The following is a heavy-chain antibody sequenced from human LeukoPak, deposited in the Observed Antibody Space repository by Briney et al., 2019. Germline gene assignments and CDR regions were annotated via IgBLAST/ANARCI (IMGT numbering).Heavy chain of an antibody. CDR1: GYTFTSYG. D-gene: IGHD2-21*02. J-gene: IGHJ4*02. Sequence: ASVKVSCKASGYTFTSYGISWVRQAPGQGLEWMGWISAYNGNTNYAQKLQGSVTMTTDTSTSTAYMELRSLRSDDTAVYYCARDPDSYCGGDCYSDYWGQGTLVTVSS. V-gene: IGHV1-18*01. CDR2: ISAYNGNT. CDR3: ARDPDSYCGGDCYSDY.